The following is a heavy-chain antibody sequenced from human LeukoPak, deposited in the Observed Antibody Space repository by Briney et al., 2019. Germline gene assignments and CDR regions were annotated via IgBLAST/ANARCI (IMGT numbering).Heavy chain of an antibody. D-gene: IGHD1-1*01. V-gene: IGHV3-7*04. J-gene: IGHJ5*02. CDR3: ARDKAYNRFDH. Sequence: GGSLRLSCAASGFTFSSSWMTWVRQAPGKGLEWVANINEDGSVKNYVVSVKGRFTISRDNAKNSLFLQMSSLRVEDTAVYYCARDKAYNRFDHWGQGTLVTVSS. CDR1: GFTFSSSW. CDR2: INEDGSVK.